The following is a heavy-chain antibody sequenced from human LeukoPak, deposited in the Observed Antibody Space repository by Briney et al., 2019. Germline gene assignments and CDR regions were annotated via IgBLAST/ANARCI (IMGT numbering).Heavy chain of an antibody. J-gene: IGHJ4*02. D-gene: IGHD3/OR15-3a*01. CDR3: ARVGLGYTPSDY. Sequence: PGGSLRLSCAASEFTFSDYYMSWIRQAPGKGPEWVSYISSSGSTIYYADSVKGRFTISRDNAKNSLYLQMNSLRADDTAVYYCARVGLGYTPSDYWGQGTLVTVSS. CDR2: ISSSGSTI. CDR1: EFTFSDYY. V-gene: IGHV3-11*01.